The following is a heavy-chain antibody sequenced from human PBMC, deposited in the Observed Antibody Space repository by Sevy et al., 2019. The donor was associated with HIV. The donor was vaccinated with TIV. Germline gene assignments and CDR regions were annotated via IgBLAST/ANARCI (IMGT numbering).Heavy chain of an antibody. D-gene: IGHD3-22*01. CDR3: ARDLRAGYDSSGRNDY. CDR2: IYSGGST. V-gene: IGHV3-53*01. Sequence: GGSLRLSCAASGFTVSSNYMSWVRQAPGKGLEWVSVIYSGGSTYYADSVKGRFTISRDNSKNTLYLQMNSLRAEDTAVYYCARDLRAGYDSSGRNDYWGPGTLVTVSS. J-gene: IGHJ4*02. CDR1: GFTVSSNY.